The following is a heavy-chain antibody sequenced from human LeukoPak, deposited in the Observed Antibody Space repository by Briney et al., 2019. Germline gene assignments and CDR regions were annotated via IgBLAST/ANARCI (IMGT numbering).Heavy chain of an antibody. D-gene: IGHD1-26*01. CDR1: GFTFDDYA. CDR2: ISWNSGSI. J-gene: IGHJ5*02. V-gene: IGHV3-9*01. CDR3: AREGGSYPHNWFDP. Sequence: GRSLRLSCAASGFTFDDYAMHWVRQAPGKGLEWASGISWNSGSIGYADSVKGRFTISRDNAKNSLYLQMNSLRAEDTAVYYCAREGGSYPHNWFDPWGQGTLVTVSS.